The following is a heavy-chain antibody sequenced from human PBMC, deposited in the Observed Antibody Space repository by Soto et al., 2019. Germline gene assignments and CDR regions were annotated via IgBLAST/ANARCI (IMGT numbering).Heavy chain of an antibody. CDR1: GYTFTSYG. CDR3: ARDGGRYFYWLLPGNPSNWFDP. V-gene: IGHV1-18*01. CDR2: ISAYNGNT. D-gene: IGHD3-9*01. J-gene: IGHJ5*02. Sequence: QVHLVQSGAEVKKPGASVKVSCKASGYTFTSYGISWVRQAPGQGLEWVGRISAYNGNTNYAQKLQGRVTMTTDTSTSTVYMELRSLRSDYTAVYYCARDGGRYFYWLLPGNPSNWFDPWGQGTLVTVSS.